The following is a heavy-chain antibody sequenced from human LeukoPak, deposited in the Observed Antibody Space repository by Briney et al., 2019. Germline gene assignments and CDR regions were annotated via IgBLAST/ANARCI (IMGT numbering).Heavy chain of an antibody. J-gene: IGHJ4*02. D-gene: IGHD5-12*01. Sequence: PGGSLRLSCAASGFAFSSYAMSWVRQAPGKGLEWVSAMCGSGGSTYYADSEKGRFTISRDNSRNTLYLQMNSLRAEDTAVYYCANGITSGHVSADYWGERTLVTVST. V-gene: IGHV3-23*01. CDR3: ANGITSGHVSADY. CDR2: MCGSGGST. CDR1: GFAFSSYA.